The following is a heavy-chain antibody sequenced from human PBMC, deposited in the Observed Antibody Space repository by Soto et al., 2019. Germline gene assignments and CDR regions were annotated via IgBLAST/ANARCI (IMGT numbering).Heavy chain of an antibody. CDR2: INQDGGGT. D-gene: IGHD6-19*01. V-gene: IGHV3-7*03. CDR1: GFTFSSSF. Sequence: EVQLVESGGALVQPGGSLRLSCVASGFTFSSSFMGWVRQAPGKGLEWVANINQDGGGTYYVDSVEGRFTISRDNAKDSLYLQMNSLRGEETAVYYCARCVRGSGRYFFDYWGQGTLVTVSS. CDR3: ARCVRGSGRYFFDY. J-gene: IGHJ4*02.